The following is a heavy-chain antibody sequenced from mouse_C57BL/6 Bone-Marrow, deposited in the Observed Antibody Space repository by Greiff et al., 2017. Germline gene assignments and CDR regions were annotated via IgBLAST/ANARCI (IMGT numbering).Heavy chain of an antibody. CDR3: ARRIGDSLYAMDY. V-gene: IGHV1-69*01. Sequence: QVQLQQPGAELVMPGASVKLSCKASGYTFTSYWMHWVKQRPGQGLEWIGEIDPSDSYTNYNQKFKGKSTLTVDKSSSTAYMQLSSLTSEDSAVYYCARRIGDSLYAMDYWGQGTSVTVSS. J-gene: IGHJ4*01. CDR2: IDPSDSYT. D-gene: IGHD2-14*01. CDR1: GYTFTSYW.